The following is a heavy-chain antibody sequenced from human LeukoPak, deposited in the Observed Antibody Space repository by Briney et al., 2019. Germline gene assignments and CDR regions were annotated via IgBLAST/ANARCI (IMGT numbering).Heavy chain of an antibody. CDR3: AKDPLYYDFWSGYSSHFDY. CDR2: IRYDGSNK. V-gene: IGHV3-30*02. D-gene: IGHD3-3*01. Sequence: PGGSLRLSCAASGFTFSSYGMHWVRRAPGKGLEWVAFIRYDGSNKYYADPVKGRFTISRDNSKNTLYLQMNSLRAEDTAVYYCAKDPLYYDFWSGYSSHFDYWGQGTLVTVSS. CDR1: GFTFSSYG. J-gene: IGHJ4*02.